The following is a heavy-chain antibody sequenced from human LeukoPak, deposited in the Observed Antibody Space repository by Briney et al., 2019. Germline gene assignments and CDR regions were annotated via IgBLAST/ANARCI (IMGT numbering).Heavy chain of an antibody. J-gene: IGHJ6*02. CDR2: IYYSGST. CDR3: AREINYYYGMDV. CDR1: GGSISSYY. V-gene: IGHV4-59*12. Sequence: PSETLSLTCTVSGGSISSYYWNWIRQPPGKALEWIGNIYYSGSTNYNPSLKSRVTISVDTSKKQFSLKLSSVTAADTAVYYCAREINYYYGMDVWGQGTTVTVSS.